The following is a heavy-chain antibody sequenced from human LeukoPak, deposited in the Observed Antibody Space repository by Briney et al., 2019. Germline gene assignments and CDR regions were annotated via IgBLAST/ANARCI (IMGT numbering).Heavy chain of an antibody. CDR1: GGTFSSYA. V-gene: IGHV1-69*13. Sequence: SVKVSCKASGGTFSSYAISWVRQAPGQGLEWMGGIIPIFGTANYAQKFQGRVTITADESTSTAYMELSSLRSDDTAVYYCARDQGSYFPFDYWGQGTLVTVSS. CDR2: IIPIFGTA. D-gene: IGHD1-26*01. CDR3: ARDQGSYFPFDY. J-gene: IGHJ4*02.